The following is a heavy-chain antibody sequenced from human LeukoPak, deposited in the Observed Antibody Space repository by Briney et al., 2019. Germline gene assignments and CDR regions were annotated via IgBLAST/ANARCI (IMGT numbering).Heavy chain of an antibody. D-gene: IGHD2-2*01. CDR1: GGSISSYY. CDR2: IYTSGST. Sequence: SETLSLTCTVSGGSISSYYWSWIRQPAGKGLEWIGRIYTSGSTNYNPSLESRVTMSVDTSKNQFSLKLSSVTAADTAVYYCAISAVYQPEEHAFDIWGQGTMVTVSS. V-gene: IGHV4-4*07. J-gene: IGHJ3*02. CDR3: AISAVYQPEEHAFDI.